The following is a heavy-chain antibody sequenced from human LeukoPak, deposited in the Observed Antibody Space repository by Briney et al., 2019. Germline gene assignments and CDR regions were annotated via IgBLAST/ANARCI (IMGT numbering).Heavy chain of an antibody. CDR1: GDSVSSNSAA. D-gene: IGHD6-19*01. CDR3: ARLSSGAGGDFDC. V-gene: IGHV6-1*01. CDR2: TYYRSKWYN. J-gene: IGHJ4*02. Sequence: SQTLSLTCGISGDSVSSNSAAWNWVRQSSSRGLEWLGRTYYRSKWYNNYALSVKSRITIKPDTSKNQFSLQLNSVTPEDTAVYYCARLSSGAGGDFDCWGQGTLVTVSS.